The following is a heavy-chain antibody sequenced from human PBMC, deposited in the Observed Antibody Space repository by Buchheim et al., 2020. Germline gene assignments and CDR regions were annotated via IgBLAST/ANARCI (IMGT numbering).Heavy chain of an antibody. CDR2: IYYSGST. Sequence: QVQLQESGPGLVKPSETLSLTCTVSGGPISSYYWSWIRQPPGKGLEWIGYIYYSGSTNYNPSLKSRVTISVDTSKNQLSLKLSSVTAADTAVYYCARVGIAVAGTGEFDYWGQGTL. D-gene: IGHD6-19*01. CDR3: ARVGIAVAGTGEFDY. CDR1: GGPISSYY. V-gene: IGHV4-59*01. J-gene: IGHJ4*02.